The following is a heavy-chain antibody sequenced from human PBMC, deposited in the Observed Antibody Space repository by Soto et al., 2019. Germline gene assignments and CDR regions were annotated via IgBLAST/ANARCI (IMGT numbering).Heavy chain of an antibody. V-gene: IGHV4-59*08. J-gene: IGHJ4*02. Sequence: QVQLQESGPGLVKPSETLSLTCTVSGGSISSYYWSWIRQPTGKGLEWIGYIYYSGSTNYNPSLNSRVTISVDTSKNQLSLKLSSVTAADTAVYYCARRYGYYFDYWGQGTLVTVSS. D-gene: IGHD4-17*01. CDR1: GGSISSYY. CDR3: ARRYGYYFDY. CDR2: IYYSGST.